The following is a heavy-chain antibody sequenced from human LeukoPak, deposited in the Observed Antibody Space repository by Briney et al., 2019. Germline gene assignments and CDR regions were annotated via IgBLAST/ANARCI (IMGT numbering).Heavy chain of an antibody. V-gene: IGHV4-34*01. CDR1: GGSSSGYY. CDR3: ARRNIASDAFDI. Sequence: SETLSLTCAVYGGSSSGYYWSWIRQPPGKGLEWIGEINHSGSTNYNPSLKSRVTISVDMSKNQFSLKLSSVTAADTAVYYCARRNIASDAFDIWGQGTMVTVFS. CDR2: INHSGST. D-gene: IGHD4-11*01. J-gene: IGHJ3*02.